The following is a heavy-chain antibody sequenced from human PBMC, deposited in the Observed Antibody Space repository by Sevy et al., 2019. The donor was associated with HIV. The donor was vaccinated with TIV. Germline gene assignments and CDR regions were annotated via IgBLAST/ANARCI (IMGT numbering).Heavy chain of an antibody. J-gene: IGHJ4*01. CDR2: ISYSGTT. CDR1: GVPFNSYF. D-gene: IGHD1-1*01. V-gene: IGHV4-34*01. CDR3: ALPAATTGTGTARATFDK. Sequence: SETLSLTCGVFGVPFNSYFLTWIRHSPGKGLEWLGEISYSGTTNYNLSLKSRLTISKDSSKNQFSLRLASVTASDTATYLCALPAATTGTGTARATFDKWGQGTPVTVSS.